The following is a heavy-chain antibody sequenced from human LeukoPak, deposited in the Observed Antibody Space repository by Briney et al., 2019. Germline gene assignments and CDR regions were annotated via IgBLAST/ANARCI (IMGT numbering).Heavy chain of an antibody. CDR2: INPNSGGT. CDR3: AKDLRSIAVVYDAFDI. J-gene: IGHJ3*02. V-gene: IGHV1-2*02. Sequence: ASVKVSCKASGYTFTGYYMHWVRQAPGQGLEWMGWINPNSGGTNYAQKFQGRVTMTRDTSISTAYMELSRLRSDDTAVYYCAKDLRSIAVVYDAFDIWGQGTMVTVSS. CDR1: GYTFTGYY. D-gene: IGHD6-19*01.